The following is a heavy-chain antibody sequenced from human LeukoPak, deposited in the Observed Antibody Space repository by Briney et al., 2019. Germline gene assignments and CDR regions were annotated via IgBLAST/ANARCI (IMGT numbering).Heavy chain of an antibody. CDR2: ISSEGRDK. D-gene: IGHD3-10*01. CDR1: GFTFSSYG. V-gene: IGHV3-30*18. J-gene: IGHJ4*02. CDR3: AKWRKGHYYGSGTELDY. Sequence: GGSLRLSCAASGFTFSSYGMHWVRQAPGKGLEGVAVISSEGRDKYYADSVKCRFTISRDNSRNTLYLQMNSLRAAATAVYYCAKWRKGHYYGSGTELDYWGPGTLVTFSS.